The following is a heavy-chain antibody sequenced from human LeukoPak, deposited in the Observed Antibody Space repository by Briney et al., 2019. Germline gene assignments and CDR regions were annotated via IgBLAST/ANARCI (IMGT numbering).Heavy chain of an antibody. CDR1: GFTFSTYG. CDR3: AKESSWGTVVTPGGPSA. D-gene: IGHD4-23*01. Sequence: PGGSLRLSCAAAGFTFSTYGMSWVRQAPGKGLEWVSAISGSGGSTYYADSVKGRFIISRDNSKNTLYLQMNSLRAEDTAVYYCAKESSWGTVVTPGGPSAWGQGTLVTVSS. CDR2: ISGSGGST. J-gene: IGHJ5*02. V-gene: IGHV3-23*01.